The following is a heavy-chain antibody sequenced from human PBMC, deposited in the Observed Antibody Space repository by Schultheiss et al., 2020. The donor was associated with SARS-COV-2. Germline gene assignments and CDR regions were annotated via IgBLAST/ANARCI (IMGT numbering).Heavy chain of an antibody. CDR2: IYYTGSS. CDR1: GGSISSYY. D-gene: IGHD3-10*01. CDR3: ATARGYGSGSYFSGNWFDP. Sequence: SETLSLTCTVSGGSISSYYWSWIRQHPGKGLEWIGYIYYTGSSDYNPSLKSRVTISVDTSKNQLSLKLSSVTAADTAVYYCATARGYGSGSYFSGNWFDPWGQGTLVTVSS. V-gene: IGHV4-59*08. J-gene: IGHJ5*02.